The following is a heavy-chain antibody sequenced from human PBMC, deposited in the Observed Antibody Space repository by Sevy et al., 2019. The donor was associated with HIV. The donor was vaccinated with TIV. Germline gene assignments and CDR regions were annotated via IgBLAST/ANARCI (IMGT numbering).Heavy chain of an antibody. CDR3: TRLRGTISAYYYFGMDV. V-gene: IGHV3-49*03. J-gene: IGHJ6*02. D-gene: IGHD3-9*01. CDR1: GVRFSDYA. Sequence: GGCLRLSCITSGVRFSDYALTWLRQAPGKGLEWVGFIRSKTFGGTTEYAASVKGRFTISRDESKSIAYLAMNSLKTEHTAIYYCTRLRGTISAYYYFGMDVWGQGATVTVSS. CDR2: IRSKTFGGTT.